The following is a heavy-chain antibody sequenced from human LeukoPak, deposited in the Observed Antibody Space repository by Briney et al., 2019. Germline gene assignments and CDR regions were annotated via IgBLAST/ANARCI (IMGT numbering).Heavy chain of an antibody. CDR2: IKFDGSDQ. V-gene: IGHV3-33*05. Sequence: PGGSLRLSCAASGFTFSGYGMHWVRQAPGKGLEWVAIIKFDGSDQYYADAVKGRFTISRDNSKNTLYLQMDSLRAEDTAVYYCARDVGQFDFWGQGTLVTVSS. D-gene: IGHD2-15*01. J-gene: IGHJ4*02. CDR3: ARDVGQFDF. CDR1: GFTFSGYG.